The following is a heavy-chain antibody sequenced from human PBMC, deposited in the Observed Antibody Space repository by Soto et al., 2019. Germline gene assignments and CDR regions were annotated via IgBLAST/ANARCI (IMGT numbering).Heavy chain of an antibody. J-gene: IGHJ4*02. CDR1: GLSSSKYS. CDR3: AKDAVYGDGLWLVSD. D-gene: IGHD2-21*02. CDR2: IYGSGSTK. Sequence: GGSLRLSCSASGLSSSKYSIIWVRQAPGKGQEWVSGIYGSGSTKDYAASVKGRFTISRDNSKNTVYLEMNNLRAEDTAMYYCAKDAVYGDGLWLVSDWGQGTLVTVSS. V-gene: IGHV3-23*05.